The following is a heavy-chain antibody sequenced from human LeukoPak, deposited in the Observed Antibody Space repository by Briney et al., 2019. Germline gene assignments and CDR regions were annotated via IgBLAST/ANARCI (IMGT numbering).Heavy chain of an antibody. V-gene: IGHV3-7*01. J-gene: IGHJ4*02. D-gene: IGHD6-13*01. CDR1: GFTFSSYW. Sequence: GGSLRLSCAASGFTFSSYWMSWVRQAPGKGLEWVASIKQDGSEKDYADSVKGRFTISRDNAKNSLYLQMNSLRAEDTAVYYCAKTWQQLALDYWGQGTLVTVSS. CDR2: IKQDGSEK. CDR3: AKTWQQLALDY.